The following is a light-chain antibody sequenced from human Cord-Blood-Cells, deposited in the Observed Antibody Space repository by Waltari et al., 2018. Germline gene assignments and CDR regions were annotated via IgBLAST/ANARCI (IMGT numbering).Light chain of an antibody. Sequence: DIQMTQSPSSLSASVGDRVTITCRASQSIRSYLNWYQQKPGKAPKLLIYAASSVQSGVPSRFSGSGSGKDFTLTISSLQPEDFATYYCQQSYSTPPLTFGGGTKVEIK. CDR1: QSIRSY. J-gene: IGKJ4*01. CDR2: AAS. V-gene: IGKV1-39*01. CDR3: QQSYSTPPLT.